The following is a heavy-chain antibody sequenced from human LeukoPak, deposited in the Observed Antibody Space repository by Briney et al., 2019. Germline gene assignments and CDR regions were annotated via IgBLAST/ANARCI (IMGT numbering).Heavy chain of an antibody. J-gene: IGHJ4*02. CDR1: AFTFSSYW. CDR2: IYGGGNT. D-gene: IGHD3-16*01. Sequence: GGSLRLSCAASAFTFSSYWMHWVRQAPGKGLEWVSVIYGGGNTYYADSVKGRFTISRDNSKNTLYLQMNSLRAEDTAVYYCAGGKEGVDYWGQGTLVTVSS. CDR3: AGGKEGVDY. V-gene: IGHV3-53*01.